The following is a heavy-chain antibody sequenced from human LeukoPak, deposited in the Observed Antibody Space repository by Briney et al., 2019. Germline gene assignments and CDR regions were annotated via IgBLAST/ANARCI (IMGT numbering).Heavy chain of an antibody. D-gene: IGHD5/OR15-5a*01. J-gene: IGHJ4*02. CDR1: GFTFSSYW. Sequence: GGSLRLSCAASGFTFSSYWMHWVRQAPGKGLVWVSRTNTDGSSTTYADSVRGRFAISRDNAKNTLYLQLNSLRAEDTAVYYCARGGIVSTNYFDYWGQGTLVTVSS. CDR3: ARGGIVSTNYFDY. CDR2: TNTDGSST. V-gene: IGHV3-74*01.